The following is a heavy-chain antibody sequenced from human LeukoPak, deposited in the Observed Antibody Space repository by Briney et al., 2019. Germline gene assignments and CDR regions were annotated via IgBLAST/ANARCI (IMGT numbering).Heavy chain of an antibody. D-gene: IGHD3-16*01. V-gene: IGHV3-30*18. CDR1: GFTFSSYG. J-gene: IGHJ4*02. CDR3: AKGIPLRGSIWGPFDY. Sequence: GRSLRLSCEASGFTFSSYGMHWVRQAPGKGLEWMACISYDGSNTDYTDSVKGRFTISRDNSKNTLYLQMNSLRAEDTAVYYCAKGIPLRGSIWGPFDYWGQGNLVTVSS. CDR2: ISYDGSNT.